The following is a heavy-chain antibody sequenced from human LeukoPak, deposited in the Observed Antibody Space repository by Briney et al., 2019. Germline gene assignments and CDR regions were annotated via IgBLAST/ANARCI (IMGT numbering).Heavy chain of an antibody. V-gene: IGHV3-21*01. J-gene: IGHJ4*02. CDR1: GFPFGSYS. CDR2: ISSSSSYI. Sequence: AGGSLRLSCAASGFPFGSYSMSWVRQAPGKGLEWVSSISSSSSYIYYADSVKGRFTISRDNAKNSLYLQMNSLRAEDTAVYYCARSGYSGYATADWGQGTLVTVSS. CDR3: ARSGYSGYATAD. D-gene: IGHD5-12*01.